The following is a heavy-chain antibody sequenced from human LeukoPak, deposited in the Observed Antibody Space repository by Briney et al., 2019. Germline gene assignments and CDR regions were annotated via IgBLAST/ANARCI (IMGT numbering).Heavy chain of an antibody. Sequence: GGSLRLSCAASGFTFSSYSMNWVRQAPGKGLEWVSSISSSSSYIYYADSVKGRFTISRDNAKNSLYLQMNSLRAEDTAVYYCARVLGRRYSNYVNYYYGMDVWGQGTTVTVSS. CDR1: GFTFSSYS. CDR3: ARVLGRRYSNYVNYYYGMDV. V-gene: IGHV3-21*01. CDR2: ISSSSSYI. J-gene: IGHJ6*02. D-gene: IGHD4-4*01.